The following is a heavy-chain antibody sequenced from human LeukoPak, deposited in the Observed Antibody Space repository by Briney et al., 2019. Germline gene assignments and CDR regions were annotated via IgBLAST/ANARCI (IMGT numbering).Heavy chain of an antibody. CDR3: ARDHYPDKDV. J-gene: IGHJ6*02. CDR2: ISTDGSTT. CDR1: GFTFSSYW. Sequence: GGSLRLSCAASGFTFSSYWMHWVRQAPGKGLVWVSRISTDGSTTTYADSVKGRFTISRDNAKNSLYLQMNSLRAEDTAVYYCARDHYPDKDVWSQGTTVTVSS. V-gene: IGHV3-74*01.